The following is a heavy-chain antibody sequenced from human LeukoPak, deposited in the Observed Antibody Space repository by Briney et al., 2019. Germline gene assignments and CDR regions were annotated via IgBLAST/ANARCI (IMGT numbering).Heavy chain of an antibody. V-gene: IGHV1-18*01. CDR2: ISVYNGNT. D-gene: IGHD3-10*01. CDR3: AKTGDGSGTRGWFDP. J-gene: IGHJ5*02. CDR1: GYTFTSYG. Sequence: ASVKVSCKASGYTFTSYGISWVRQAPGQGLEWMGWISVYNGNTNYAQKLQGRVTMTIDTSTSTAYMELRSLRSDDTAVYYCAKTGDGSGTRGWFDPWGQGTLVTVSS.